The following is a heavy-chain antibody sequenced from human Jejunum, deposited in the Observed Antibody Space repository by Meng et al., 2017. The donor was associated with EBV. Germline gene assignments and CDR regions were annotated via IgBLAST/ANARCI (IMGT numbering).Heavy chain of an antibody. V-gene: IGHV3-21*02. D-gene: IGHD3-16*02. CDR2: ISSGSSFI. Sequence: EVQLGESGGGLVKPGGSLRLSCAASGFTFSSYSMNWVRQAPGKGLEWVSYISSGSSFIYYADSVKGRFTISRDDAKNSLFLQLNSLRAEDTAVYYCVRDSSFNVHWGQGTLVTVSS. J-gene: IGHJ4*02. CDR1: GFTFSSYS. CDR3: VRDSSFNVH.